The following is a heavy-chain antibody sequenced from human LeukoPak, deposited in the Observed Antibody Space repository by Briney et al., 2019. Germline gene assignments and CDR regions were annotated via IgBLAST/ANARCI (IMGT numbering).Heavy chain of an antibody. CDR2: IFNGGGEI. D-gene: IGHD3-22*01. Sequence: GGFPRLSCAASGFTFSSFAMSWVRQPPGEGLEWVSSIFNGGGEIHYADSVRGRFTISRDNSKNTLSLQMNSLSAEDTAVYYCAKAESLYYDSSGYLDYWGQGTLVTVSS. CDR3: AKAESLYYDSSGYLDY. J-gene: IGHJ4*02. V-gene: IGHV3-23*01. CDR1: GFTFSSFA.